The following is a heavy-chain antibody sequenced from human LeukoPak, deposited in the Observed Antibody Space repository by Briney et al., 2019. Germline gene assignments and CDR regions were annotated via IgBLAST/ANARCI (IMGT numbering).Heavy chain of an antibody. V-gene: IGHV4-34*01. Sequence: PSETLSLTCAVYGGSFSGYYWSWIRQPPGKGLEWIGEINHSGSTNYNPSLKSRVTILVDTSKNQFSLKLSSVTAADTAVYYCARGHAPVTTKVSYFQHWGEGTLVTVP. J-gene: IGHJ1*01. CDR3: ARGHAPVTTKVSYFQH. CDR1: GGSFSGYY. D-gene: IGHD4-17*01. CDR2: INHSGST.